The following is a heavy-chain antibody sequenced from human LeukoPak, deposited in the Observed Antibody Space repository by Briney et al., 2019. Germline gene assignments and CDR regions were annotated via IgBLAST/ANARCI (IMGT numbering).Heavy chain of an antibody. CDR2: IYYSGST. Sequence: SETLSLTCTVSGGSISSYYWSWLRQPPGKGLEWIGYIYYSGSTNYNPSLKSRVTISVDTSKNQFSLKLSSVTAADTAVYYCARLDGASGYYPAWGQGTLVTVSS. CDR1: GGSISSYY. V-gene: IGHV4-59*08. CDR3: ARLDGASGYYPA. J-gene: IGHJ5*02. D-gene: IGHD3-3*01.